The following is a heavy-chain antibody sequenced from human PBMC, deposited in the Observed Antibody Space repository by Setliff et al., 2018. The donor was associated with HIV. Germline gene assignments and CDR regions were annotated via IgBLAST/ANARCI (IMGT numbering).Heavy chain of an antibody. V-gene: IGHV3-7*01. CDR1: GFTFSTYW. J-gene: IGHJ6*03. D-gene: IGHD3-10*01. CDR3: ASVLRYYGSGRYDYYYYYYMDV. Sequence: PGGSLRLSCAASGFTFSTYWMSWVRQAPGKGLEWVANIKQDGSEKYYVDSVKGRFTISRDNAKNSLYLQMNSLRAEDTAVYYCASVLRYYGSGRYDYYYYYYMDVWGKGTTVTV. CDR2: IKQDGSEK.